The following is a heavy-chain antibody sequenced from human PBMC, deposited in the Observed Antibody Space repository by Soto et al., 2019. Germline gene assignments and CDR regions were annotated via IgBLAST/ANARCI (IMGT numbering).Heavy chain of an antibody. Sequence: GGSLRLSCAASGFTFSSYAMSWVRQAPGKGLEWVSAISGSGGSTYYADSVKGRFTISRDNSKNTLYLQMNSLRAEDTAVYYCAKDFENCISTSCYHWFDPWGQGTLVTVSS. CDR1: GFTFSSYA. CDR3: AKDFENCISTSCYHWFDP. D-gene: IGHD2-2*01. J-gene: IGHJ5*02. V-gene: IGHV3-23*01. CDR2: ISGSGGST.